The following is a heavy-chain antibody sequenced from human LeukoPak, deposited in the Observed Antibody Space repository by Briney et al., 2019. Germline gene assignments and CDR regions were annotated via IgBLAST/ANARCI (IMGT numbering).Heavy chain of an antibody. CDR1: GFTFDDYA. CDR3: AKDMGAGYSYADY. CDR2: ISWNSGSI. D-gene: IGHD5-18*01. V-gene: IGHV3-9*01. J-gene: IGHJ4*02. Sequence: PGRSLRLSCAASGFTFDDYAMHWVRQAPGKGLEWVSGISWNSGSIGYADSVKGRFTISRDNAKNSLYLQMNSLRAEGTALYYCAKDMGAGYSYADYWGQGTLVTVSS.